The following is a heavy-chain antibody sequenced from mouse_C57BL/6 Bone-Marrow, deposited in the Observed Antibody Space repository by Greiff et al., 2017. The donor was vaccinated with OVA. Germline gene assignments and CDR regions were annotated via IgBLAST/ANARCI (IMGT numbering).Heavy chain of an antibody. J-gene: IGHJ4*01. V-gene: IGHV1-42*01. Sequence: DVKLQQSGPELVKPGASVKISCKASGYSFTGYYMNWVKQSPEKSLEWIGEINPSTGGTTYNQKFKAKATLTVDKSSSTAYMQLKSLTSEDSAVYYCARGGFYYYAMDYWGQGTSVTVSS. CDR1: GYSFTGYY. D-gene: IGHD3-1*01. CDR2: INPSTGGT. CDR3: ARGGFYYYAMDY.